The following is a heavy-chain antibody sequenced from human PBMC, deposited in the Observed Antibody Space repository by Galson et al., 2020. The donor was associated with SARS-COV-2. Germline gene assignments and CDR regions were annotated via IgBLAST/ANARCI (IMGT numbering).Heavy chain of an antibody. CDR2: IFYSGRF. CDR1: GGSITNNLYY. CDR3: ARDCFSYWRWAGDSREHYGMDV. V-gene: IGHV4-39*07. J-gene: IGHJ6*02. D-gene: IGHD2-21*01. Sequence: SETLSLTCTVSGGSITNNLYYWAWIRQSPGKGLEWIGSIFYSGRFYYNPSLRSRVTISVDTSKNQFSLKLTSVTAADTAIYFCARDCFSYWRWAGDSREHYGMDVWGQGTSVTVSS.